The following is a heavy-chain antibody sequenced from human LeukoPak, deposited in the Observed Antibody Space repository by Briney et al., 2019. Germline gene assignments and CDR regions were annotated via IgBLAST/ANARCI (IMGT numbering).Heavy chain of an antibody. Sequence: TGGSLRLSCAASGFTFSSYGMHWVRQAPGKGLEWVAFIRYDGSNKYYADSVKGRFTISRDNSKNTLYLQMNGLRAEDTAAYYCARGATDTTRWFDPWGQGTLVTVSS. CDR1: GFTFSSYG. CDR3: ARGATDTTRWFDP. V-gene: IGHV3-30*02. CDR2: IRYDGSNK. D-gene: IGHD1-7*01. J-gene: IGHJ5*02.